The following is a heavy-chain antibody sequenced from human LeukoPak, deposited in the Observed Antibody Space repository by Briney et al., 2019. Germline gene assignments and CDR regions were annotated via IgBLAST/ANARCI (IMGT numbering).Heavy chain of an antibody. CDR1: GGSFSGYY. CDR3: ARKWARRGYFDY. Sequence: SETLSLTCAVYGGSFSGYYWSWIRQPPGKGLEWIGEINHSGSTNYNPSLKSRVTISVDTSKNQFSLKLSSVTAADTAVYYCARKWARRGYFDYWGQGTLATVSS. V-gene: IGHV4-34*01. D-gene: IGHD6-6*01. J-gene: IGHJ4*02. CDR2: INHSGST.